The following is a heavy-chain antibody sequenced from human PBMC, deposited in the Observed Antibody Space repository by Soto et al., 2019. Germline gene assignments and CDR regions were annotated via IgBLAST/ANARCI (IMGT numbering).Heavy chain of an antibody. J-gene: IGHJ2*01. CDR2: IYSGGST. CDR3: ARGWRCSGGSCYSGWYFDL. D-gene: IGHD2-15*01. CDR1: GFTVSSNY. Sequence: ESGGGLVQPGGSLRLSCAASGFTVSSNYMSWVRQAPGKGLEWVSVIYSGGSTYYADSVKGRFTISRDNSKNTLYLQMNSLRAEDTAVYYCARGWRCSGGSCYSGWYFDLWGRGTLVTVSS. V-gene: IGHV3-66*01.